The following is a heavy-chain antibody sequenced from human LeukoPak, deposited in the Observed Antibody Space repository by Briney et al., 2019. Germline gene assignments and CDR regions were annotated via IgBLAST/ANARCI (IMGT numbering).Heavy chain of an antibody. Sequence: PGGSLGLSCAASGFTFSSYAMLWVRQAPGKGLEWVAVISYDGSNKYYADSVKGRFTISRDNSKNTLYLQMNSLRAEDTAVYYCAKGGDLHDAFDIWGQGTMVTVSS. V-gene: IGHV3-30*04. CDR1: GFTFSSYA. D-gene: IGHD3-16*01. CDR3: AKGGDLHDAFDI. CDR2: ISYDGSNK. J-gene: IGHJ3*02.